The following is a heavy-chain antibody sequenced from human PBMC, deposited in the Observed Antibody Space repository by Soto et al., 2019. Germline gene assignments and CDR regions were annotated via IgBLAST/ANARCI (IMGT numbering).Heavy chain of an antibody. Sequence: PGGSLRLSCAASGFTFSSYWMHWVRQAPGKGLVWVARVNGGGSSTSYADSVKGRSTISRDNAKNTLYLQMNSLRAEDTAVYYCARSSSGWYAPSAVYYYGMDVWGRGTMVTVSS. CDR3: ARSSSGWYAPSAVYYYGMDV. D-gene: IGHD6-19*01. CDR2: VNGGGSST. CDR1: GFTFSSYW. J-gene: IGHJ6*02. V-gene: IGHV3-74*01.